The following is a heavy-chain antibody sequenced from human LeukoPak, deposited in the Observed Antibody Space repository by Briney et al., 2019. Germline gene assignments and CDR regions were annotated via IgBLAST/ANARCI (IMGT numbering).Heavy chain of an antibody. CDR1: GFTFSSYS. V-gene: IGHV3-21*01. CDR2: ISSSSSYI. D-gene: IGHD3-9*01. Sequence: GGSLRLSCAASGFTFSSYSMNWVRQAPGKGLEWVSSISSSSSYIYYADSVKGRFTISRDNAKNSLYLQMNSLRAEDTAVYYCAKGVDDILTGLWYFDYWGQGTLVTVSS. CDR3: AKGVDDILTGLWYFDY. J-gene: IGHJ4*02.